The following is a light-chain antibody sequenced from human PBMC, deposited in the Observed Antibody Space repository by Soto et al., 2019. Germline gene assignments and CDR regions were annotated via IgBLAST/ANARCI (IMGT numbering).Light chain of an antibody. CDR1: SSDVGDYNF. Sequence: QSVLTQPASVSGSPGQSITISCTGTSSDVGDYNFVSWFQQHPGKAPKHMIYEVSDRPSGVSNRFSGSKSGNTASLTISGLQAEDEADYYCSSYTSRSTYVFGTGTKVTVL. CDR3: SSYTSRSTYV. CDR2: EVS. J-gene: IGLJ1*01. V-gene: IGLV2-14*01.